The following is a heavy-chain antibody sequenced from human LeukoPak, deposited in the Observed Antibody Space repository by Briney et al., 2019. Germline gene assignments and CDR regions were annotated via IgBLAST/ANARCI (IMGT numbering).Heavy chain of an antibody. CDR1: GFTFSSYA. CDR2: ISGSGGST. Sequence: PGGSLRLSCAASGFTFSSYAMSWVRQAPGKGLEWVSAISGSGGSTYYADSVKGRFTISRDNSKNTLYLQMNSLRAEDTAVYYCARDPLLYGSGPPPVGVWGQGTLVTVSS. D-gene: IGHD3-10*01. J-gene: IGHJ4*02. CDR3: ARDPLLYGSGPPPVGV. V-gene: IGHV3-23*01.